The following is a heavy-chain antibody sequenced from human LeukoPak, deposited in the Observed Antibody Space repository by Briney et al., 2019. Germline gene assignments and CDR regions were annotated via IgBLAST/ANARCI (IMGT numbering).Heavy chain of an antibody. CDR1: GGSISSYY. J-gene: IGHJ3*01. CDR2: IYYSGST. CDR3: RGNFD. Sequence: SETLSLTCTVSGGSISSYYWSWIRQPPGKGLEWIASIYYSGSTFYNSSLKSRVTISVDTSKNQFSLKLSSVTAADTAVYYCRGNFDWGQGTMVTVSS. D-gene: IGHD3-9*01. V-gene: IGHV4-59*04.